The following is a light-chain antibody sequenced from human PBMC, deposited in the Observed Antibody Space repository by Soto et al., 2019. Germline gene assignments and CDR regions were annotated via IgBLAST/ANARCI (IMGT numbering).Light chain of an antibody. J-gene: IGLJ1*01. V-gene: IGLV2-14*01. CDR1: SSDVGGYNY. CDR3: SSYTSSSTYV. Sequence: QPAMAQHANVYSSPVPSSTISSTGTSSDVGGYNYVSWYQQHPGKAPKLMIYDVSNRPSGVSNRFSGSKSGNTASLTISGLQAEDEADYYCSSYTSSSTYVFGTGTKATV. CDR2: DVS.